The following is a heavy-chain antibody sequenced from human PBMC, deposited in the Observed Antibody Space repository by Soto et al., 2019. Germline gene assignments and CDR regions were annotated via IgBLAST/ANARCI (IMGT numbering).Heavy chain of an antibody. CDR3: ARDRGIAVAGAFYYYGMDV. D-gene: IGHD6-19*01. CDR1: GGSISSSNW. V-gene: IGHV4-4*02. CDR2: IYHSGST. J-gene: IGHJ6*02. Sequence: SETLSLTCAVSGGSISSSNWWSWLRQPPGKGLEWPGEIYHSGSTNYNQSLKSRVTISVDKSKNQLSLKLSSVTAADTAVYYCARDRGIAVAGAFYYYGMDVWGQGTTVTVSS.